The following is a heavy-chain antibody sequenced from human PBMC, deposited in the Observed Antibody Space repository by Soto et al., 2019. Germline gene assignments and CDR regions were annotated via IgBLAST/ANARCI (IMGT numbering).Heavy chain of an antibody. CDR1: GYTFTSYY. D-gene: IGHD2-2*01. J-gene: IGHJ4*02. V-gene: IGHV1-46*01. Sequence: ASVKVSCKASGYTFTSYYMHWVRQAPGQGLEWMGIINPSGGSTSYAQKFQGRVTMTRDTSTSTVYMELSSLRSEDTAVYYCSRDTLRGYCISTSCYAFDYWGQGTLVTVSS. CDR3: SRDTLRGYCISTSCYAFDY. CDR2: INPSGGST.